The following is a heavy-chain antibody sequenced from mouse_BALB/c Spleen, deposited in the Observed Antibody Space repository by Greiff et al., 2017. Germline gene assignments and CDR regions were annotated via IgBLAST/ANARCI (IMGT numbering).Heavy chain of an antibody. Sequence: DVQLQESGGGLVQPGGSMKLSCVASGFTFSNYWINWVRQSPEKGLEWVAEIRLKSNNYATHYAESVKGRFTISRDDSKSSVYLQMNNLRAEDTGIYYCTRGGNSWYFDVWGAGTTVTVSS. CDR3: TRGGNSWYFDV. D-gene: IGHD2-1*01. CDR1: GFTFSNYW. CDR2: IRLKSNNYAT. V-gene: IGHV6-6*02. J-gene: IGHJ1*01.